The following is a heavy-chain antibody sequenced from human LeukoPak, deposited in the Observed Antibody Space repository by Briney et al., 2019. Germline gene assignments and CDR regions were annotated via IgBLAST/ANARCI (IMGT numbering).Heavy chain of an antibody. Sequence: SETLSLTCTVSGGSISTYYWSWIRQPPGKGLEWIGYIYTSGSPNYNPSLESRVTISVDTSKNQFSLKLTSVTAADTAVYYCARSGWNYGGTFPENWFDPWGQGTLVTVSS. CDR2: IYTSGSP. CDR3: ARSGWNYGGTFPENWFDP. V-gene: IGHV4-4*09. J-gene: IGHJ5*02. CDR1: GGSISTYY. D-gene: IGHD1-7*01.